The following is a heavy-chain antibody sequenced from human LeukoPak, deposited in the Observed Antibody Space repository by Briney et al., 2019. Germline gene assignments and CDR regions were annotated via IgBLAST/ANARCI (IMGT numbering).Heavy chain of an antibody. CDR2: ISSSGSDI. J-gene: IGHJ6*03. Sequence: GGSLRLSCAASGFTFSNYEMHWVRQAPGKGLEWVSYISSSGSDIYYADSVKGRFTISRDNAKNSLYLHMNSLRAEDTAVYYCARDPYSGSYGADYYYYMDVWGKGTTVTISS. CDR1: GFTFSNYE. V-gene: IGHV3-48*03. CDR3: ARDPYSGSYGADYYYYMDV. D-gene: IGHD1-26*01.